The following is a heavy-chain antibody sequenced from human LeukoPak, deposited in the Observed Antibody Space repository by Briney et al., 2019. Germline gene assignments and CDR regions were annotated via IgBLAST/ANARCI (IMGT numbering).Heavy chain of an antibody. CDR1: GYTFTSYG. D-gene: IGHD5-18*01. V-gene: IGHV1-18*01. Sequence: ASVKVSCKASGYTFTSYGISWVRQAPGQGLEWMGWISAYNGNTNYAQKFQGRVTMTRDTSISTAYMELSRLRSDDTAVYYCARESGYSYGLNYWGQGTLVTVSS. CDR2: ISAYNGNT. CDR3: ARESGYSYGLNY. J-gene: IGHJ4*02.